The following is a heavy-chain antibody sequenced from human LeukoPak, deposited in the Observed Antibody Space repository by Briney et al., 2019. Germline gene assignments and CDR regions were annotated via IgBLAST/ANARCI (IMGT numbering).Heavy chain of an antibody. J-gene: IGHJ6*02. CDR2: ISYDGSNK. CDR1: GFTFSSYG. CDR3: AKDLWVAAAGNVYYYYGMDV. Sequence: GGSLRLSCAASGFTFSSYGMHWVRQAPGKGLEWVAVISYDGSNKYYADSVKGRFTISRDNFKNTLYLQMNSLRAEDTAVYYCAKDLWVAAAGNVYYYYGMDVWGQGTTVTVSS. D-gene: IGHD6-13*01. V-gene: IGHV3-30*18.